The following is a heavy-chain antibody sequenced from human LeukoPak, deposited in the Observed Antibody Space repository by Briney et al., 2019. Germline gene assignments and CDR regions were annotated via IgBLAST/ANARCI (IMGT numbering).Heavy chain of an antibody. CDR3: ARVYDSSGYQPSYFDY. J-gene: IGHJ4*02. CDR2: IYNSGST. CDR1: GGSISSHY. Sequence: SETLSLTCSVSGGSISSHYWSWIRQPPGKGLEWIGYIYNSGSTNYNPSLKSRVTISVDTSKHQFSLKVSSVTTADTAVYYCARVYDSSGYQPSYFDYWGQGTLVTVSS. V-gene: IGHV4-59*11. D-gene: IGHD3-22*01.